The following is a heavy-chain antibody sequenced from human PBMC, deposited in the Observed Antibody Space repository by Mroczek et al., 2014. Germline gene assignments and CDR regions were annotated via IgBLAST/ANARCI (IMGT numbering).Heavy chain of an antibody. J-gene: IGHJ6*02. V-gene: IGHV3-30*02. Sequence: GVYTIPRDNSKNTLYLQMNSLRAEDTAVYYCAKSVGKGYYYYGMDVWGQGTTVTVSS. CDR3: AKSVGKGYYYYGMDV. D-gene: IGHD4-23*01.